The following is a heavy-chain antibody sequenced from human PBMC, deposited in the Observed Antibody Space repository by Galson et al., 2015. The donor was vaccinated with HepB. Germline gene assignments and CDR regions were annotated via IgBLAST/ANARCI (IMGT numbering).Heavy chain of an antibody. V-gene: IGHV4-59*08. D-gene: IGHD4-17*01. J-gene: IGHJ4*02. CDR1: GGSISSYY. CDR2: IYYSGST. Sequence: ETLSLTCTVSGGSISSYYRSWIRQPPGKGLEWIGYIYYSGSTNYNPSLKSRVTISVDTSKNQFSLKLSSVTAADTAVYYCARHADGDYFFDYWGQGTLVTVSS. CDR3: ARHADGDYFFDY.